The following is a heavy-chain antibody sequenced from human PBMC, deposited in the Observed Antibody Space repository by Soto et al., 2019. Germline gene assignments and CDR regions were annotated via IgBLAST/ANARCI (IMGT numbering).Heavy chain of an antibody. V-gene: IGHV3-15*01. Sequence: EVQLVESGGGLVEPGGSLRLSCVVSGFTFSNAWMRWVRQAPGKGLEWVGRIKSKADGGTPGYAASVEGRFTISRDDSKNTLYLQLDGLKSEDTAVYYCTTGLRWTSTDDYWGQGTLVNVSS. CDR2: IKSKADGGTP. CDR1: GFTFSNAW. J-gene: IGHJ4*02. D-gene: IGHD4-17*01. CDR3: TTGLRWTSTDDY.